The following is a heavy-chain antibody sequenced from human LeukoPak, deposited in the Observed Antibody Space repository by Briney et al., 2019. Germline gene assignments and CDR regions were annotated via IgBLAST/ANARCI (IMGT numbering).Heavy chain of an antibody. V-gene: IGHV4-4*07. CDR3: ARGLSHVYEFNWFDP. CDR1: GGSISDYY. D-gene: IGHD3-3*01. J-gene: IGHJ5*02. Sequence: SETLSLTCTVSGGSISDYYLAWIRQPAGKALEWIGRINTSGTTRYNPSLQSRVTLSMDSSNSQFSLHLTSVTAADTAVYYCARGLSHVYEFNWFDPWGQGILVTVSS. CDR2: INTSGTT.